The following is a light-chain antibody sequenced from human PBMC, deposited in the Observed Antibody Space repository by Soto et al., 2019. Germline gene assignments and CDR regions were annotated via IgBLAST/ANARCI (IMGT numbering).Light chain of an antibody. V-gene: IGKV3-15*01. Sequence: EIVMTRSPATLSVSPGERATLSCRASQSVSSNLAWYQQKPGQAPGLLISGASTRATGIQARFSGSGSGTEFTLTISSLQSEDFAVYYCQQYNYWPYTFGQGTKLEIK. CDR3: QQYNYWPYT. CDR1: QSVSSN. J-gene: IGKJ2*01. CDR2: GAS.